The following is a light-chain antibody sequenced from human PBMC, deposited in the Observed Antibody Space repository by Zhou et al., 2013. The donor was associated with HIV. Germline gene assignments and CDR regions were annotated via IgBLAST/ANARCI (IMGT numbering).Light chain of an antibody. V-gene: IGKV3-11*01. J-gene: IGKJ2*01. CDR2: DAS. CDR3: QQRGDWPYT. CDR1: QSVSSY. Sequence: EIVLTQSPATLSLSPGERATLSCRASQSVSSYLAWYQQKPGQAPRLLIYDASNRATGIPARFSGSGSRTDFTLTISSLEPEDFAIYYCQQRGDWPYTFGQGTKLEI.